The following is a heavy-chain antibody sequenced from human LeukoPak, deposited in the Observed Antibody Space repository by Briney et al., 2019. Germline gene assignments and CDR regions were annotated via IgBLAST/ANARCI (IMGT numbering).Heavy chain of an antibody. CDR2: IYWDDDK. Sequence: SGPTLVKPTQTLTLTCAFSGFSLTTRGVGVGWIRQPPGKALEWLALIYWDDDKRYSPSLTSRLTITKDTSKKQVVLTVTNLDPVDTATYYCARLAYYDNSGSSRPFDIWGQGTMVTVSS. CDR1: GFSLTTRGVG. V-gene: IGHV2-5*02. D-gene: IGHD3-22*01. J-gene: IGHJ3*02. CDR3: ARLAYYDNSGSSRPFDI.